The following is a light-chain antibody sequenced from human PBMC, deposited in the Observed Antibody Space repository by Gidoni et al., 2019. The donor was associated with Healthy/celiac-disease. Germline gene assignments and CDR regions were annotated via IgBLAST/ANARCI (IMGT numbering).Light chain of an antibody. CDR1: QSVSSN. V-gene: IGKV3-15*01. J-gene: IGKJ1*01. CDR2: GAS. CDR3: QQYNNWLPPWT. Sequence: DIVMTQSPATLSVSPGERAPLSCRASQSVSSNLAWYQQKPGQAPRLLIYGASARATGIPARFSGSGSGTELTLTIRSRRAEDVEVYYCQQYNNWLPPWTFGQGTKVEIK.